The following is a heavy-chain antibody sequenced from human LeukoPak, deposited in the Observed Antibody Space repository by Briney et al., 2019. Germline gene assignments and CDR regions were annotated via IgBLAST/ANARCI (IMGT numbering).Heavy chain of an antibody. Sequence: GGSLRLSCAASGFTFDDYGMSWVRQAPGKGLEWVSGINWNGGSTGYADSVKGRFTISRDNAKNSLYLQMNSLRAEDTAVYYCAREVSVMVRGDHPPTYYYYYYMDVWGKGTTVTVSS. J-gene: IGHJ6*03. V-gene: IGHV3-20*04. CDR3: AREVSVMVRGDHPPTYYYYYYMDV. CDR2: INWNGGST. CDR1: GFTFDDYG. D-gene: IGHD3-10*01.